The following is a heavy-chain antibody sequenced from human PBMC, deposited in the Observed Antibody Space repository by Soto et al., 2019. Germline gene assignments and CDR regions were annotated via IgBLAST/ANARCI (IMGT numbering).Heavy chain of an antibody. Sequence: ASVKVXXKXSGXTFTNXYMXXXXXXXXXXFEWMGIIYPSDGSTTYAQKFQGSVTMTRDTSTSTVYMEVSSLRSEDTAVYYCARDEYSHSQGSSTQPEYWGQGTLVTVSS. D-gene: IGHD5-18*01. CDR2: IYPSDGST. V-gene: IGHV1-46*01. CDR3: ARDEYSHSQGSSTQPEY. J-gene: IGHJ4*02. CDR1: GXTFTNXY.